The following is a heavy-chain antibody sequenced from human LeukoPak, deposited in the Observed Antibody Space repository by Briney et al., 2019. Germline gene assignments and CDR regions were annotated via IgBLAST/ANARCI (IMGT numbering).Heavy chain of an antibody. CDR2: IYPGDSDT. CDR3: ARSQSDDYVVMGR. Sequence: GESLKISCKGSGYSFTSYWIGWVGQMPGKGLEWMGVIYPGDSDTRYSPSFQGQVTISADKSISTAYLQWSSLKASDTAMYYCARSQSDDYVVMGRWGQGTLVTVSS. CDR1: GYSFTSYW. D-gene: IGHD4-17*01. J-gene: IGHJ4*02. V-gene: IGHV5-51*01.